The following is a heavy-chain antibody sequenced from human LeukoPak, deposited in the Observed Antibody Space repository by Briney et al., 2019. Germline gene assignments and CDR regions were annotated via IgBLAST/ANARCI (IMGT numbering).Heavy chain of an antibody. D-gene: IGHD4-23*01. CDR2: IYYSGST. V-gene: IGHV4-59*01. J-gene: IGHJ4*02. CDR1: GGSISSYY. Sequence: PSETLSLTCTVSGGSISSYYWSWIRQPPGKGLEWIGYIYYSGSTNYNPSPKSRVTISVDTSKNQFSLKLSSVTAADTAVYYCARIEDYGGNSVNYWGQGTLVTVSS. CDR3: ARIEDYGGNSVNY.